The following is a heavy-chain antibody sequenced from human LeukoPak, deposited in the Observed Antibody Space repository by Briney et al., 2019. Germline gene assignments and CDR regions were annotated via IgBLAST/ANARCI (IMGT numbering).Heavy chain of an antibody. Sequence: GGSLRLSCAASGFTSSSYAMHWVRQAPGKGLEWVAVISYDGSNKYYADSVKGRFTISRDNSKNTLYLQMNSLRAEDTAVYYCAREDSSGYYYQYYFDYWGQGTLVTVSS. V-gene: IGHV3-30-3*01. CDR1: GFTSSSYA. D-gene: IGHD3-22*01. CDR3: AREDSSGYYYQYYFDY. CDR2: ISYDGSNK. J-gene: IGHJ4*02.